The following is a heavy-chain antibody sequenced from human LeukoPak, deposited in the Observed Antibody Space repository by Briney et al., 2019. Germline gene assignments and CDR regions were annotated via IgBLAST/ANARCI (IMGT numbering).Heavy chain of an antibody. J-gene: IGHJ5*02. D-gene: IGHD3-10*01. Sequence: SETLSLSCTVSGGSISSSSYYWGWIRQPPGKGLEWIGSIYYSGRTYYNPSLKSRVTISVDTSKNQFSLKLSSVTAADTAVYYCARLLWFGELTWFDPWGQGTLVTVSS. V-gene: IGHV4-39*01. CDR1: GGSISSSSYY. CDR3: ARLLWFGELTWFDP. CDR2: IYYSGRT.